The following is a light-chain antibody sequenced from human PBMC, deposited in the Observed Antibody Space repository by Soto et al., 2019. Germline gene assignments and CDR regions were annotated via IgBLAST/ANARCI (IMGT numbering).Light chain of an antibody. V-gene: IGKV1-5*01. CDR2: DAS. J-gene: IGKJ1*01. CDR3: QQYDSVLGT. Sequence: DIQMTQSPATLSASVGDSVTITCRASQSISHWLAWYQQKPGKAPKFLIYDASSLESGVPSRFSGSGSGTEFTLTISSLQPDDFATYYCQQYDSVLGTFGQGTKV. CDR1: QSISHW.